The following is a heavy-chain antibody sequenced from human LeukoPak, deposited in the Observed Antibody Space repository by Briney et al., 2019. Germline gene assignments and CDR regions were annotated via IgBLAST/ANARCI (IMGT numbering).Heavy chain of an antibody. D-gene: IGHD3-16*02. CDR1: GGSFSDYY. Sequence: SETLSLTCAVYGGSFSDYYWSWIRQPPGKGLEWIGEINHSGATNYSPSLKSRVSISVDTSKNQFSLKLNSVTAADAAMYYCASHYSSGSYRYTGSFDSWGQGMLVNVSS. CDR3: ASHYSSGSYRYTGSFDS. J-gene: IGHJ4*02. CDR2: INHSGAT. V-gene: IGHV4-34*01.